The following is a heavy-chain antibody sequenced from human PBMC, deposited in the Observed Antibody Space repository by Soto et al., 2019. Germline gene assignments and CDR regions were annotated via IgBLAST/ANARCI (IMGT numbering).Heavy chain of an antibody. CDR2: ISGSGGST. CDR3: AKPGYDEKHHHALYYFGY. Sequence: XVSVSVPCAASRFPYSVYGMNCVRPTPGQGLEWVSTISGSGGSTYYADSVKGRFTISRDNSKNTLYLQMNSLRAEDTAVYYCAKPGYDEKHHHALYYFGYCRQGSLVSV. J-gene: IGHJ4*02. V-gene: IGHV3-23*01. CDR1: RFPYSVYG. D-gene: IGHD3-16*01.